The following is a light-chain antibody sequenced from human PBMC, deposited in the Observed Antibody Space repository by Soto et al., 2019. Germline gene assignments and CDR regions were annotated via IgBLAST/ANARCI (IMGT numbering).Light chain of an antibody. V-gene: IGKV3-20*01. J-gene: IGKJ4*01. CDR2: RAS. Sequence: EIVLTQSPGTLSLSPGERATLSCRASQSVSSSYLAWYQQKPGQAPRLLIYRASSRATGIPDRFSGSGSGTDFTLTISRLEPEDFAVDYCQQYGSSPSLTFGGGTKVEIK. CDR1: QSVSSSY. CDR3: QQYGSSPSLT.